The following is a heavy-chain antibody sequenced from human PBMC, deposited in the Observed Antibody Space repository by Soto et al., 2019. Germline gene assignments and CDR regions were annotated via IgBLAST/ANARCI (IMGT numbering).Heavy chain of an antibody. CDR3: ARDSAAGTWWFDP. J-gene: IGHJ5*02. Sequence: XGSLGLSCAASGFTFSSYWMSGVRQAPGKGLEWVANIKQDGSEKYYVDSVKGRFTISRDNAKNSLYLQMNSLRAEDTAVYYCARDSAAGTWWFDPWGQGTLVTVSS. D-gene: IGHD6-19*01. CDR1: GFTFSSYW. V-gene: IGHV3-7*03. CDR2: IKQDGSEK.